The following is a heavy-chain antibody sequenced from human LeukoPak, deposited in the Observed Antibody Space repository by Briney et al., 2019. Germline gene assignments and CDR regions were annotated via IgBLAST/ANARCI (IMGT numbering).Heavy chain of an antibody. Sequence: SETLSLTCTVSRGSISSSSYYWGWIRQARGKGLEWVGSISYSGNTYYSPSLKSRLTMSVDQTTNQFSLKLRSVTAADTAVYYCARHSKRGYCSGARCYRLWGQGTLVAVS. D-gene: IGHD2-15*01. CDR2: ISYSGNT. J-gene: IGHJ4*02. V-gene: IGHV4-39*01. CDR3: ARHSKRGYCSGARCYRL. CDR1: RGSISSSSYY.